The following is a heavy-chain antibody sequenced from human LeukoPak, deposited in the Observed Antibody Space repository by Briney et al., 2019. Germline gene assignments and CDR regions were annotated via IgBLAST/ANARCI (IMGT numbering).Heavy chain of an antibody. D-gene: IGHD1-14*01. CDR2: IYICGST. CDR1: GPPINSHF. CDR3: ARALNPLPDTYYFDY. Sequence: RPSETLSLTCSVSGPPINSHFWSWIRQPAAKGLEWIGRIYICGSTNYNSSLQSRVTMSVHTSKNQYSLKLSSVTGADTAGYYCARALNPLPDTYYFDYWGQGTLVSVSS. J-gene: IGHJ4*02. V-gene: IGHV4-4*07.